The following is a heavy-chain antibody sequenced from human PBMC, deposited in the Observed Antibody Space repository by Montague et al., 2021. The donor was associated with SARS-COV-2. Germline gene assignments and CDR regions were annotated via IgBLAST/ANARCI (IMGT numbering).Heavy chain of an antibody. CDR3: ARHRANAGSFDI. V-gene: IGHV4-39*01. D-gene: IGHD1-1*01. CDR2: VHYTGTT. CDR1: GGSITVSRYD. J-gene: IGHJ3*02. Sequence: SETLSLTCTVSGGSITVSRYDWGWIRQPPGKGLEWIGSVHYTGTTSYNESLKGRLTISVDTSETQFSLRMTSVTASDTAVYYCARHRANAGSFDIWGHGTLVTGSS.